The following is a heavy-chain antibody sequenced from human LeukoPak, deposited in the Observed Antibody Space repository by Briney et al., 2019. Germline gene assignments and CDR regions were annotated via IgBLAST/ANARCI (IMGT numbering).Heavy chain of an antibody. CDR1: GFTFSSYS. V-gene: IGHV3-48*01. CDR2: ISSSSSTI. CDR3: ARVESTVEDYYGMDV. Sequence: GGSLRLSCAASGFTFSSYSMNWVRQAPGKGLEWVSYISSSSSTIYYADSVKGRFTISRDNAKNSLYLQMNSLRAEDTAVYYCARVESTVEDYYGMDVWGQGTTVTVSS. D-gene: IGHD4-23*01. J-gene: IGHJ6*02.